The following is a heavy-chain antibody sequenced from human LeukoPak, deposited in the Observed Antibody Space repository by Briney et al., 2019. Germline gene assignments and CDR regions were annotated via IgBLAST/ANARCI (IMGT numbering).Heavy chain of an antibody. V-gene: IGHV4-61*02. CDR3: ARSGQQLVLNYFDY. Sequence: SETLSLTCTVSGVSISSSSYYWSWIRQPAGKGLEWIGRIYTSGSTNYNPSLKSRVTMSVDTSKNQFSLKLSSVTAADTAVYYCARSGQQLVLNYFDYWGQGTRVTVSS. CDR2: IYTSGST. D-gene: IGHD6-13*01. J-gene: IGHJ4*02. CDR1: GVSISSSSYY.